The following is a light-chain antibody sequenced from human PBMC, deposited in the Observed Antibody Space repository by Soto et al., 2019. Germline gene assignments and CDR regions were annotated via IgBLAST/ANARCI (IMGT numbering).Light chain of an antibody. CDR1: QSVRSN. J-gene: IGKJ1*01. Sequence: EIVMTQSPATLSVSPGERATLSCRASQSVRSNLAWYQQKPGQAPRLLIYGASTRATGIPTRFSGSGSGTEFTHSSTSLQSEDCALYYWHQYNNWLTLGHGTKVEIK. V-gene: IGKV3-15*01. CDR3: HQYNNWLT. CDR2: GAS.